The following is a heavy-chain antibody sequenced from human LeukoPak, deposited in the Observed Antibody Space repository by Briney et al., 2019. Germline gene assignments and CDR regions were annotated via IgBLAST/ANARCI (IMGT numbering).Heavy chain of an antibody. V-gene: IGHV3-7*01. J-gene: IGHJ6*03. Sequence: GGSLRLSCAPSGFTPNSYWVNWVRQAPGKGREWVANIKQDGSEKYYVDPVKGRFTGSSDSAKNSLSMQMCSLQAEDTAVYYCVRMIGTMGRGVSGYYFYQYMDVWGTGTTVTVSS. D-gene: IGHD3-10*01. CDR3: VRMIGTMGRGVSGYYFYQYMDV. CDR1: GFTPNSYW. CDR2: IKQDGSEK.